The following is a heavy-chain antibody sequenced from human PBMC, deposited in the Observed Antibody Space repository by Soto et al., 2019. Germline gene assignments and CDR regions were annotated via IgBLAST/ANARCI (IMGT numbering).Heavy chain of an antibody. CDR3: AKDHRNGGSIIDY. D-gene: IGHD2-15*01. J-gene: IGHJ4*02. Sequence: QVQLVESGGGVVQPGRSLRLSCAASGFSFRSHGMHWVRQAPGKGLEWVAVISYDGSNSYYADSVKGRFTISRYNSNNALYLQVSSLRPEDTAVYFCAKDHRNGGSIIDYWCQVTLVTVSS. V-gene: IGHV3-30*18. CDR2: ISYDGSNS. CDR1: GFSFRSHG.